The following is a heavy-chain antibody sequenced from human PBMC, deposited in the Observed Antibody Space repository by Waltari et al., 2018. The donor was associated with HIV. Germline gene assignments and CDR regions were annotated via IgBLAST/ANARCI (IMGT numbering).Heavy chain of an antibody. J-gene: IGHJ1*01. CDR2: ISAYNGNT. CDR1: GYTFTSYG. V-gene: IGHV1-18*01. D-gene: IGHD6-19*01. CDR3: ARARAVAGTGAEYFQH. Sequence: QVQLVQSGAEVKKPGASVKVSCKASGYTFTSYGISWVRQALGQGREWMGRISAYNGNTNYAQKLQGRVTMTTDTSTSTAYMELRSLRSDDTAVYYCARARAVAGTGAEYFQHWGQGTLVTVSS.